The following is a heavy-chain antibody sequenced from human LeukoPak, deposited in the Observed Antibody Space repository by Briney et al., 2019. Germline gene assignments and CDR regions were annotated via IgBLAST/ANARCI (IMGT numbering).Heavy chain of an antibody. V-gene: IGHV3-23*01. CDR3: AKDAGERTDI. J-gene: IGHJ3*02. Sequence: GGSLRLSCAASGFTFTTYGMNWVRQAPGKGLEWVSGVIPSGASTYYADSVKGRFTISRDNSKNTLYLQTNSLRAEDTAVYYCAKDAGERTDIWGQGTMVTVSS. CDR1: GFTFTTYG. CDR2: VIPSGAST. D-gene: IGHD2-21*01.